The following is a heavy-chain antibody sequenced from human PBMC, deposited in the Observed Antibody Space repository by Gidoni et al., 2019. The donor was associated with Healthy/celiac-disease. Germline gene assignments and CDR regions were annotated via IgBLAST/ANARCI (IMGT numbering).Heavy chain of an antibody. D-gene: IGHD3-3*01. CDR3: ARGYYDFWSGYYKGDY. Sequence: QVQLQQWGAGLLKPSETLSLTCAVYGGSFSGYYWSWIRQPPGKGLEWIGEINHSGSTNYNPSLKSRVTISVDTSKNQFSLKLSSVTAADTAVYYCARGYYDFWSGYYKGDYWGQGTLVTVSS. J-gene: IGHJ4*02. CDR1: GGSFSGYY. CDR2: INHSGST. V-gene: IGHV4-34*01.